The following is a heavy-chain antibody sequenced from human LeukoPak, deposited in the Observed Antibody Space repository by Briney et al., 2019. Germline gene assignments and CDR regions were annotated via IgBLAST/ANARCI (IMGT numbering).Heavy chain of an antibody. CDR1: GFTFSSYA. J-gene: IGHJ4*02. V-gene: IGHV3-23*01. CDR3: AKDRIGIVGATTELVN. CDR2: ISGSGGST. Sequence: GGSLRLSCAASGFTFSSYAMSWVRQAPGKGLEWVSAISGSGGSTYYADSVKGRFTISRDNSKNTLYLQMNSLRAEDTAVYYCAKDRIGIVGATTELVNWGQGTLVTVSS. D-gene: IGHD1-26*01.